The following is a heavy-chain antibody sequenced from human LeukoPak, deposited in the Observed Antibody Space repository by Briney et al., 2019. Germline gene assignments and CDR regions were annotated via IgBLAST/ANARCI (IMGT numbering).Heavy chain of an antibody. V-gene: IGHV3-9*01. Sequence: GGSLRLSCAASGFTFDDYAMHWVRQAPGKGLEWVSGLSWNSGTIAYADSVKGRFTISRDNAKNSLYLQMNSLRPEDTALYYCARDQTLAVAGTGFDYWGRGTLVTVSS. CDR2: LSWNSGTI. CDR1: GFTFDDYA. J-gene: IGHJ4*02. D-gene: IGHD6-19*01. CDR3: ARDQTLAVAGTGFDY.